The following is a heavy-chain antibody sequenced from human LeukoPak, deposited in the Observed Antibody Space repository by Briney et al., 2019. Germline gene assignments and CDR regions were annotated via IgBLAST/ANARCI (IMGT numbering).Heavy chain of an antibody. CDR1: GFTFDDYA. Sequence: GGSLRLSCAASGFTFDDYAMHWVRQAPGKGLEWVSGISWNSGSIGYADSVKGRFTISRDNAKNSLYLQMNSLRAEDTALYYCAKVRTQGDAFDIWGQGTVVTVSS. V-gene: IGHV3-9*01. CDR3: AKVRTQGDAFDI. CDR2: ISWNSGSI. J-gene: IGHJ3*02.